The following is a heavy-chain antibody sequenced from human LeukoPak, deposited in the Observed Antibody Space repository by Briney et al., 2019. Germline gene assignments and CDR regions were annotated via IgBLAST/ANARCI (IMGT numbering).Heavy chain of an antibody. CDR2: ISSSSSYI. J-gene: IGHJ4*02. Sequence: PGGSLRLSCAASGFIFSNYGMNWVRQAPGKGLEWVSSISSSSSYIYYADSVEGRFTISRDNAKNSLYLQMNSLRAEDTAVYYCARGIVGATFDYWGQGTLVTVSS. D-gene: IGHD1-26*01. CDR3: ARGIVGATFDY. V-gene: IGHV3-21*01. CDR1: GFIFSNYG.